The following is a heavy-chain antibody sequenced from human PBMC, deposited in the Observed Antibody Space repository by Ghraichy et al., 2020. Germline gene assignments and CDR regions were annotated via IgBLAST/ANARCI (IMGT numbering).Heavy chain of an antibody. V-gene: IGHV6-1*01. D-gene: IGHD3-22*01. CDR3: ASDSYDSSGYFEGFDY. Sequence: SQTLSLTCAISGDSVSSNSAAWNWIRQSPSRGLEWLGRTYYRSKWYADYAPSVKSRITINPDTSKNQFSLKLNSVTPEDTAGYYCASDSYDSSGYFEGFDYWGQGTLGTVSS. CDR1: GDSVSSNSAA. CDR2: TYYRSKWYA. J-gene: IGHJ4*02.